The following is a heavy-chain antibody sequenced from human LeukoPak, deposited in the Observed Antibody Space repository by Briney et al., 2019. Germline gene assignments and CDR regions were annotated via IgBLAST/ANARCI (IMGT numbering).Heavy chain of an antibody. D-gene: IGHD3-22*01. CDR3: ARVLHKRMYDSTTYFPY. CDR2: INSSSSYI. V-gene: IGHV3-21*01. Sequence: PGGSLRLSCAASGVTFSRYSMNWVRQAPGQGLEWVSSINSSSSYIYYADSVKGRFTISRDNAKNSLYLQMNSLRAEDTAVYYGARVLHKRMYDSTTYFPYWGQGILVTVSS. CDR1: GVTFSRYS. J-gene: IGHJ4*02.